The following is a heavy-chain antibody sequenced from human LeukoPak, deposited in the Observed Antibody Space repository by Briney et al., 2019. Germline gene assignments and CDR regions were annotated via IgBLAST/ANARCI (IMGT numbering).Heavy chain of an antibody. CDR2: ISRSGSTI. CDR1: GFSFTSYE. CDR3: ARALGYRFDY. V-gene: IGHV3-48*03. J-gene: IGHJ4*02. D-gene: IGHD6-13*01. Sequence: GGSLRLSCAASGFSFTSYEINWVRQAPGKGLEWVSYISRSGSTIYYADSVKGRFTISRDNAKNSLYLQMNSLRAEDAAIYYCARALGYRFDYWGQGTLVTVSS.